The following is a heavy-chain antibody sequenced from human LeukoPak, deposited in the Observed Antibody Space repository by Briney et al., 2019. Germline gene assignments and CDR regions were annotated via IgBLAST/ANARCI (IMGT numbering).Heavy chain of an antibody. V-gene: IGHV4-59*08. J-gene: IGHJ3*02. CDR2: IYYSGST. D-gene: IGHD3-10*01. CDR3: ARRARAYYGSGTLEGAFDI. CDR1: GGSISSYY. Sequence: PSETLSLTCTVSGGSISSYYWSWIRQPPGKGLEWIGYIYYSGSTNYNPSLKSRVTISVDTSKNQFSLKLSSVTAADTAVYYCARRARAYYGSGTLEGAFDIWGQGTMVTVSS.